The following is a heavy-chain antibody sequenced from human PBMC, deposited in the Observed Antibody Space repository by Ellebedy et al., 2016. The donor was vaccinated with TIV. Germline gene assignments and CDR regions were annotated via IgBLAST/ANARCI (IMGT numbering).Heavy chain of an antibody. D-gene: IGHD3-10*01. Sequence: PGGSLRLSCKGSGYSFSTYWIGWVRQMPGKGLEWMGIIYPHDSDTRYSPSFQGQVTISADKSISTAYLQWSSLKASDTAMYYCARFRSRPTGDYWGQGTLVTVSS. V-gene: IGHV5-51*01. CDR2: IYPHDSDT. J-gene: IGHJ4*02. CDR1: GYSFSTYW. CDR3: ARFRSRPTGDY.